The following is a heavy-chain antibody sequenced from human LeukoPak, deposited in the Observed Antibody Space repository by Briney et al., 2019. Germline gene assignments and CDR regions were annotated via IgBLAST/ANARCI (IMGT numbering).Heavy chain of an antibody. CDR3: ASGGIYYGAAFDF. CDR1: GFTFGSYW. J-gene: IGHJ4*02. D-gene: IGHD1-26*01. V-gene: IGHV3-7*03. Sequence: PGGSLRLSCAASGFTFGSYWMSWVRQAPGKGLEWVANIKQDGSEKYYVDSVKGRFTISRDNAKNYLYLQMNSLRAEDTALYYCASGGIYYGAAFDFWGQGTLVTVSS. CDR2: IKQDGSEK.